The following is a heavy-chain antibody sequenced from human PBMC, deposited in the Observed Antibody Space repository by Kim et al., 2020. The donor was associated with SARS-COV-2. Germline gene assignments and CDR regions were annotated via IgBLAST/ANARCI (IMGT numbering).Heavy chain of an antibody. D-gene: IGHD3-9*01. CDR3: TREAWEDSVTGYDY. V-gene: IGHV4-4*02. CDR1: GDSISSNSW. J-gene: IGHJ4*02. Sequence: SETLSLTCAVSGDSISSNSWWTWVRQPPGEGLEWIGEISPSGKTNYNPALKSRVTISSDKSKNQFSLNLRSVTAADTAVYYCTREAWEDSVTGYDYWGQGALVTVSS. CDR2: ISPSGKT.